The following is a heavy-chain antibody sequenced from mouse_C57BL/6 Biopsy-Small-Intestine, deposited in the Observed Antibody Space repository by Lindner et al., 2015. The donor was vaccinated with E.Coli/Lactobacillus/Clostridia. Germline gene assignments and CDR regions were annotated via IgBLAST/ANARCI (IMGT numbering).Heavy chain of an antibody. CDR2: IYPRSDNT. V-gene: IGHV1-81*01. D-gene: IGHD1-1*01. J-gene: IGHJ4*01. CDR1: GYTFTNYG. CDR3: ARSNYYGSSYEGAMDY. Sequence: VQLQESGAELARPGASVKLSCKASGYTFTNYGVSWVKQRTGQGLEWIGEIYPRSDNTYYNEKFKGKATLTADKSSSTAYMEPRSLTSEDSAVYFCARSNYYGSSYEGAMDYWGQGTSVTVSS.